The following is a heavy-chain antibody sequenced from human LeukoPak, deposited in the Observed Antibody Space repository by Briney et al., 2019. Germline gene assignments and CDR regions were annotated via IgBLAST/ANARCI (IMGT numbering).Heavy chain of an antibody. Sequence: GGSVRLSCAASGFTFSSYGMHWVRQAPGKGLEWVAVIWYDGSNKYYADSVKGRFTISRDNSKNTLYLQMNSLRAEDTAVYYCAKGSGYYQAYFDYWGQGTLVTVSS. CDR3: AKGSGYYQAYFDY. CDR2: IWYDGSNK. V-gene: IGHV3-33*06. D-gene: IGHD3-22*01. CDR1: GFTFSSYG. J-gene: IGHJ4*02.